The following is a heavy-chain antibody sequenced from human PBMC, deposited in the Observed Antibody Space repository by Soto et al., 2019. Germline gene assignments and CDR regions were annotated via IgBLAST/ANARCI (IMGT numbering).Heavy chain of an antibody. CDR3: ARLTRGVYDLDRLWEKFDY. CDR2: IYWDDDK. V-gene: IGHV2-5*02. D-gene: IGHD5-12*01. Sequence: QITVKESGLTLVKPTQTLTLTCTFSGFSLSTNGMGVGWIRQSPGKALEWLALIYWDDDKRYSPSLRSRLTVTQDTSKTQFDLTMTHRDPVDTAPYYCARLTRGVYDLDRLWEKFDYWGQGTVVTVSS. J-gene: IGHJ4*02. CDR1: GFSLSTNGMG.